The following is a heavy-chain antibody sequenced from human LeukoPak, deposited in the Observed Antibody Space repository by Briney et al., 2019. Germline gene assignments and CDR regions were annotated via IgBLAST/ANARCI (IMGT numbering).Heavy chain of an antibody. D-gene: IGHD6-13*01. J-gene: IGHJ4*02. CDR3: ASGPPGYSSSWYPY. V-gene: IGHV1-69*04. Sequence: ASVKVSCKASGGTFSSYAISWVRQAPGQGLEWMGRIIPILGIANYAQKLQSRVTITADKSTSTAYMELSSLRSEDTAVYYCASGPPGYSSSWYPYWGQGTLVTVSS. CDR2: IIPILGIA. CDR1: GGTFSSYA.